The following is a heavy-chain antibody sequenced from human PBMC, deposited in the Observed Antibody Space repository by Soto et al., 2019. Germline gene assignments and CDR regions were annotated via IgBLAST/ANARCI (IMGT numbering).Heavy chain of an antibody. V-gene: IGHV4-4*02. Sequence: SETLSLICAVSGDSITSSHHWKGVRQSPGKGLEWIGESFHTGTTNYNPSLESRVIISVDTSTNQSSLKLTSVTAADTAVYYCARARRAPRMFDSWGQGTLVTVYS. CDR3: ARARRAPRMFDS. CDR1: GDSITSSHH. CDR2: SFHTGTT. J-gene: IGHJ4*02.